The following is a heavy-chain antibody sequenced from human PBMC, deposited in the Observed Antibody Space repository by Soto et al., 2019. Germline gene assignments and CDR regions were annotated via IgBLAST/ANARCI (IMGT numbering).Heavy chain of an antibody. CDR2: IYYSGST. D-gene: IGHD2-8*01. V-gene: IGHV4-59*11. Sequence: PSETLSLTCAVSGGSIRSLYWSWIRQTPGRGLEWIGYIYYSGSTNYNPSLESRVTISVDASKNVFSLKLTSVTPADTAVYFCARAGTNSRYFDLWGRGTLVTSPQ. CDR1: GGSIRSLY. CDR3: ARAGTNSRYFDL. J-gene: IGHJ2*01.